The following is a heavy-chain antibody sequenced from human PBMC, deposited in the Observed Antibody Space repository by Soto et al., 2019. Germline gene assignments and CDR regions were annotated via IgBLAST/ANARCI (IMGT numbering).Heavy chain of an antibody. V-gene: IGHV1-18*01. CDR2: ISAYNGNT. CDR1: GYTFTSYG. Sequence: ASVKVSCKASGYTFTSYGISWVRQAPGQGLVWMGWISAYNGNTNYAQKLQGRVTMTTDTSTSTAYMELRSLRSDDTAVYYCARDQLPAASSNYDYWGQGTLVTVSS. CDR3: ARDQLPAASSNYDY. D-gene: IGHD2-2*01. J-gene: IGHJ4*02.